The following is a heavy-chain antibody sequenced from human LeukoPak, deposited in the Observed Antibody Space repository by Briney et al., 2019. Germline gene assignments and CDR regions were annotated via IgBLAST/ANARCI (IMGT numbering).Heavy chain of an antibody. CDR1: GFTFSSYW. D-gene: IGHD6-19*01. V-gene: IGHV3-74*01. CDR3: AREAPRSSGWYGYLD. J-gene: IGHJ4*02. CDR2: INSDGSST. Sequence: GGSLRLSCAASGFTFSSYWMHWVRQAPGKGLVWVSRINSDGSSTSYADSVKGRFTISRDNAKNTLYLQMNSLRAEDTAVYYCAREAPRSSGWYGYLDWGQGTLVTVS.